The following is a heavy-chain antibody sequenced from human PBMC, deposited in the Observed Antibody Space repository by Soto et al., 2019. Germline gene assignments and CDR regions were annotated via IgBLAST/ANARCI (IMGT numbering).Heavy chain of an antibody. Sequence: QVQLVQSGAEVRKPGASVKVSCQASGYTFTAYDINWVRQATGQGLEWMGWMNPNSGNTGYAQKFQDRVTMTRSTYISTAYMELSRLRSEDTAVYYWAKRRGYGSGGKDAFDIWGQGTLVTVSS. CDR2: MNPNSGNT. CDR3: AKRRGYGSGGKDAFDI. J-gene: IGHJ3*02. D-gene: IGHD3-10*01. V-gene: IGHV1-8*01. CDR1: GYTFTAYD.